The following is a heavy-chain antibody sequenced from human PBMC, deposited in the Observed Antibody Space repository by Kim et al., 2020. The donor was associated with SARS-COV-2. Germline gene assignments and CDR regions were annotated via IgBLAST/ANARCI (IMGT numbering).Heavy chain of an antibody. J-gene: IGHJ4*02. V-gene: IGHV3-53*01. Sequence: YYAESGEGRLTISRDNSKNTRYLQRNSQRAEDTAVYYCARGEGFIAVAGYWGQGTLVTVSS. D-gene: IGHD6-19*01. CDR3: ARGEGFIAVAGY.